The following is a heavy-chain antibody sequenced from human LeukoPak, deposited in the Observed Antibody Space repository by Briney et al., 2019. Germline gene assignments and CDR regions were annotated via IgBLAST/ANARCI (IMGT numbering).Heavy chain of an antibody. V-gene: IGHV4-34*01. Sequence: GSLRLSCAASGFTFNNAWMSWIRQPPGKGLEWIGKINHSGSTNYNPSLKSRVTISVDTSKNQFSLKLSSVTAADTAVYYCARGPESRYGMDVWGQGTTVTVSS. CDR1: GFTFNNAW. CDR3: ARGPESRYGMDV. CDR2: INHSGST. J-gene: IGHJ6*02.